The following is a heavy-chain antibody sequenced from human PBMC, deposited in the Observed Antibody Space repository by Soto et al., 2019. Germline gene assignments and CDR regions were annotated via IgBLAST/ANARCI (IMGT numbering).Heavy chain of an antibody. CDR3: ARLVYDSSGYRPG. D-gene: IGHD3-22*01. CDR2: IYYSGST. CDR1: GGSISSSSYY. V-gene: IGHV4-39*01. Sequence: QLQLQESGPGLVKPSETLSLTCTVSGGSISSSSYYWGWIRQPPGKGLEWIGSIYYSGSTYYNPSHNSRVTISVHTSTNQFSLRPSSVTAADTAVYYCARLVYDSSGYRPGWGQGTLVTVSS. J-gene: IGHJ4*02.